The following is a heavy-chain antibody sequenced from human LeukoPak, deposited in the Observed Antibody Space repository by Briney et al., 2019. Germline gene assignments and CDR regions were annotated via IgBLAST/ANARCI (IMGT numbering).Heavy chain of an antibody. CDR3: ASGIAARLIYYYYYMDV. CDR2: INHSGST. J-gene: IGHJ6*03. Sequence: SETLSLTCALYGGSFSGYYWSWIRQPPGKGLEWIREINHSGSTKYNPPLKSRVTISVDTSKNQFSLKLSSVAAADTAVYYCASGIAARLIYYYYYMDVWGKGTAVTVSS. V-gene: IGHV4-34*01. D-gene: IGHD6-6*01. CDR1: GGSFSGYY.